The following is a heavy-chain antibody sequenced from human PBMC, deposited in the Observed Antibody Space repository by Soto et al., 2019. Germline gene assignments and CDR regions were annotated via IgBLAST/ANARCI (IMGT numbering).Heavy chain of an antibody. D-gene: IGHD3-22*01. V-gene: IGHV1-3*01. Sequence: ASVKVSCKASGYTFTSYAMHLVRQAPGQRLEWXGWXXAXXXXXKXXXKFQGRVTITRDTSASTAYMELSSLRSEDTAVYYCARGASSGPTGYWGQGTLVTVSS. CDR2: XXAXXXXX. J-gene: IGHJ4*02. CDR3: ARGASSGPTGY. CDR1: GYTFTSYA.